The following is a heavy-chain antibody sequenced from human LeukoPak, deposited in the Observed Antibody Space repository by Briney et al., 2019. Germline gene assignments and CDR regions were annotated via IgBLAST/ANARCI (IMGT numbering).Heavy chain of an antibody. CDR1: GYTLTELS. CDR3: ATASQINSSGYYADY. CDR2: FDPEDGET. J-gene: IGHJ4*02. D-gene: IGHD3-22*01. Sequence: ASVKVSCKVSGYTLTELSMHWVRQAPGKGLEWMGGFDPEDGETIYAQRFQGRVTMTEDTSTDTAYMELSSLRSEDTAVYYCATASQINSSGYYADYWGQGTLVTVSS. V-gene: IGHV1-24*01.